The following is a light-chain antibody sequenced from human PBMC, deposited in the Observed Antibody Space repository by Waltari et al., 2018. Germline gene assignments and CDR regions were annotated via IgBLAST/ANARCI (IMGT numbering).Light chain of an antibody. V-gene: IGKV3-11*01. CDR2: DAS. CDR3: QQRSNWPLT. Sequence: EIVLTQSPATLSLSPGDRATLSCMVSQSVSSYLAWYQRKPGQAPRLLIYDASNRATGIPARFSGSGSGTDFTLTISSLEPEDFAVYYCQQRSNWPLTFGGGTKVEIK. CDR1: QSVSSY. J-gene: IGKJ4*01.